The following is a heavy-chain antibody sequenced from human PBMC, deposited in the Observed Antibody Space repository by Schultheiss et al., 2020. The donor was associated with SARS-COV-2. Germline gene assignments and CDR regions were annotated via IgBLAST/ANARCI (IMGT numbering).Heavy chain of an antibody. D-gene: IGHD1-1*01. CDR1: GFTFSSYW. CDR2: INNDGSSA. V-gene: IGHV3-74*01. J-gene: IGHJ6*03. Sequence: WGSLRLSCAASGFTFSSYWMHWVRQAPGKGLVWVSRINNDGSSATYADSVRGRLTISRDNAKNTVYLQMNSLRAEDTAVYYCVRETTGIVRSRYYSYMDVWGKGTTVTVSS. CDR3: VRETTGIVRSRYYSYMDV.